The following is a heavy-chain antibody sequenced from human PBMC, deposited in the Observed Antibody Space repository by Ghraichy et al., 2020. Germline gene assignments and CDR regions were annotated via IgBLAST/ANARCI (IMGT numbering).Heavy chain of an antibody. Sequence: SETLSLNCAVYGGSFSAYYWTWFRQPPGKGLEWIGEVNHSGNTNYNPSLKSRVTISVDTSKNQFSLNLRSVTAADTAMYCCASRINMMVMGRRTNYFDPWGQGTLVTVSS. J-gene: IGHJ5*02. CDR2: VNHSGNT. CDR3: ASRINMMVMGRRTNYFDP. D-gene: IGHD3-22*01. V-gene: IGHV4-34*01. CDR1: GGSFSAYY.